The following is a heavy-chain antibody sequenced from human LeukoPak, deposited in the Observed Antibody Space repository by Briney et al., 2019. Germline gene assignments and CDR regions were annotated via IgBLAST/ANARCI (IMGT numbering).Heavy chain of an antibody. Sequence: GGSLRLSCAASGFTFSSYGMHWVRQAPGKGLEWVAVIWYDGSNKYYADSVKGRFTISRDNSKNTLYLQMNSLRAEDTAVYYCARLMGDPRITIFGVVTFSGMDVWGQGTTVTVSS. V-gene: IGHV3-33*01. D-gene: IGHD3-3*01. CDR1: GFTFSSYG. CDR3: ARLMGDPRITIFGVVTFSGMDV. CDR2: IWYDGSNK. J-gene: IGHJ6*02.